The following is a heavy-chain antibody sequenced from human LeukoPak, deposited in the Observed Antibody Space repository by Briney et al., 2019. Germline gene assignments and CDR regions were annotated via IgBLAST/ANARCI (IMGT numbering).Heavy chain of an antibody. V-gene: IGHV3-9*01. CDR1: GFTFDDYA. CDR3: ARGCGRASCPYFFDY. D-gene: IGHD2-2*01. CDR2: ISWNSGSI. J-gene: IGHJ4*02. Sequence: GRSLRLSCAASGFTFDDYAMHWVRQAPGKGLEWVSGISWNSGSIGYADFVEGRFTISRDNAQNSLFLQMISLRVEDTAIYYCARGCGRASCPYFFDYWGQGALVTVSS.